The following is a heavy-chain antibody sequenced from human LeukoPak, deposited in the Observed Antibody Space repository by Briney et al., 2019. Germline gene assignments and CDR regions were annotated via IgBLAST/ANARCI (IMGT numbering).Heavy chain of an antibody. V-gene: IGHV1-3*01. J-gene: IGHJ5*02. CDR2: INAGNGNT. Sequence: ASVKVSCKASGYTFTSYAMHWVRQAPGQRLEWMGWINAGNGNTKYSQKFQGRVAITRDTSASTAYMELSSLRSEDTAVYYCARGRPTNWFDPWGQGTLVTVSS. CDR1: GYTFTSYA. CDR3: ARGRPTNWFDP.